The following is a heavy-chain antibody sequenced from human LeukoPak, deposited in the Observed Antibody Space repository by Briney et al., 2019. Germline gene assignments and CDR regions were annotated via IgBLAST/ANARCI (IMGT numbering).Heavy chain of an antibody. D-gene: IGHD6-13*01. CDR1: GGSISSYY. J-gene: IGHJ4*02. CDR2: IYYTGST. Sequence: SSETVSLTCTVSGGSISSYYWSWIRQPPGKGLEWIGYIYYTGSTDYNPSLKSRVAISVDTSKNQFSLKLSSVTAADTAVYYCARGSKAAPGTFDYWGQGTLVTVSS. CDR3: ARGSKAAPGTFDY. V-gene: IGHV4-59*12.